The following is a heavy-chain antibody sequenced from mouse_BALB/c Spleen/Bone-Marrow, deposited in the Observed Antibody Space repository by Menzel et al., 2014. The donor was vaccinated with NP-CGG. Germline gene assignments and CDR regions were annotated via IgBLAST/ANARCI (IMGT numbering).Heavy chain of an antibody. CDR2: INPSTGYT. CDR1: GYTFTSYW. J-gene: IGHJ3*01. Sequence: QVQLQQSGAELAKPGASVKMSCKASGYTFTSYWMHWVKQRPGQGLEWIGYINPSTGYTEYNQKFKDKATLTADKSSSTAYMQLSSLTSEDSAVYFCVRGRFAYWGQGTLVTVSA. CDR3: VRGRFAY. V-gene: IGHV1-7*01.